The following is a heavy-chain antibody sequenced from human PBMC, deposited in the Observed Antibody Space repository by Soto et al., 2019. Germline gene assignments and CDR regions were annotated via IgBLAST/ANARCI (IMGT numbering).Heavy chain of an antibody. Sequence: SETLSLTCTVTGDSINNRSYYWGWIRQPPGKGLEWIGSIYYSGSTYNNPSLKSRVSMSVDTSKNQFSLKLRSVTAADTALYYCARQRTSVVTQAYFDSWGQGPLVTVSS. V-gene: IGHV4-39*01. CDR1: GDSINNRSYY. D-gene: IGHD2-21*02. CDR2: IYYSGST. CDR3: ARQRTSVVTQAYFDS. J-gene: IGHJ4*02.